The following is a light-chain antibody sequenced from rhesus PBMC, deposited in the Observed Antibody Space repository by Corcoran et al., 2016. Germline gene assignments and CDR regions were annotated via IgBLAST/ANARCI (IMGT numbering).Light chain of an antibody. CDR1: QSVSSY. CDR3: YQHSSGYS. Sequence: QVILTQSPATLSLSPGERATLSCRASQSVSSYLAWYQQKPGQAPRLLIYGASSRATGIPDRFMGSGSVTDFTLTISSLEPEDVGVYHCYQHSSGYSFGQGTKVEIK. CDR2: GAS. J-gene: IGKJ2*01. V-gene: IGKV3-10*01.